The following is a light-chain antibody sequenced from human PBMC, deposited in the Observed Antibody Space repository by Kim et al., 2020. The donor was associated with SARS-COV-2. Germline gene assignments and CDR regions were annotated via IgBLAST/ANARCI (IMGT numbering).Light chain of an antibody. CDR3: QQYNKWPPWT. V-gene: IGKV3-15*01. J-gene: IGKJ1*01. Sequence: SPGERATLSCRASQSVSSNLAWYQQKPGQAPRLLIHGASTRAIGIPARFSGSGSGTEFTLIISSLQSEDFELYYCQQYNKWPPWTFGQGTKVDIK. CDR2: GAS. CDR1: QSVSSN.